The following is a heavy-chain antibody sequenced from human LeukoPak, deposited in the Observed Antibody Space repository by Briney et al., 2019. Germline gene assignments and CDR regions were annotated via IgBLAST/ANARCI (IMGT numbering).Heavy chain of an antibody. J-gene: IGHJ6*03. CDR3: AREGRYFDWLLSEGYYYYYMDV. CDR2: IYTSGST. CDR1: GGSISSGSYY. Sequence: PSQTLSLTCTVSGGSISSGSYYWSWIRQPAGKGLEWIGRIYTSGSTNYNPSLKSRVTISVDTSKNQFSLKLSSVTAADTAVYYCAREGRYFDWLLSEGYYYYYMDVWGKGTTVTVSS. D-gene: IGHD3-9*01. V-gene: IGHV4-61*02.